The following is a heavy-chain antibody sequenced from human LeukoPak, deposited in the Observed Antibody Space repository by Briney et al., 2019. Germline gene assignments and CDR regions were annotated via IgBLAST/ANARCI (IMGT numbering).Heavy chain of an antibody. J-gene: IGHJ4*02. D-gene: IGHD3-22*01. CDR1: GFTFSSYS. CDR2: ISGSGGST. V-gene: IGHV3-23*01. Sequence: GGSLRLSCAASGFTFSSYSMNWVRQAPGKGLEWVSAISGSGGSTYYADSVKGRFTISRDNSKNTLYLQMNSLRAEDTAVYYCARDLYYDSSGYSSFDYWGQGTLVTVSS. CDR3: ARDLYYDSSGYSSFDY.